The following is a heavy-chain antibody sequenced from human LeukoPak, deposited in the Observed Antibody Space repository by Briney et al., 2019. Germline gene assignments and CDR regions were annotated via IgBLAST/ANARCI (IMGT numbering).Heavy chain of an antibody. D-gene: IGHD5-24*01. V-gene: IGHV1-2*02. CDR3: ARGTGYTDYPDY. CDR1: GYTFTGYY. Sequence: RASVKVSCKASGYTFTGYYMHWVRQAPGQGLEWMGWINPNSGGTNSAQKFQGRVTMTRDTSISTAYMELSSLRSDDTAVYYCARGTGYTDYPDYWGQGTLVTVSS. CDR2: INPNSGGT. J-gene: IGHJ4*02.